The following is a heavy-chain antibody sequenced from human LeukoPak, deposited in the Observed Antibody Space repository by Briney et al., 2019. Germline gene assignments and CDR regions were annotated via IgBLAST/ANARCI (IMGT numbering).Heavy chain of an antibody. CDR1: GFAFSTFA. V-gene: IGHV3-15*01. CDR2: IKSKTDGGTT. J-gene: IGHJ4*02. Sequence: GGSLRLSCEASGFAFSTFAMIWVRQAPGKGLEWVGRIKSKTDGGTTDYAAPVKGRFTISRDDSKKTLYLQMNSLKTDDTAVYYCTTVFEVDYWGQGTLVTVSS. CDR3: TTVFEVDY.